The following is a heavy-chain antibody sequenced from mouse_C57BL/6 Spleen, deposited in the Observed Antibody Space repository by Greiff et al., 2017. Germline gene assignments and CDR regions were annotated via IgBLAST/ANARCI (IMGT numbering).Heavy chain of an antibody. CDR3: TTGRYEDY. J-gene: IGHJ2*01. CDR2: IDPANGDT. V-gene: IGHV14-4*01. Sequence: VQLQQSGAELVRPGASVKLSCTASGFNIKDDYMHWVKQRPEQGLEWIGWIDPANGDTEYASKFQGKATITADTSSNTAYLQLSSLTSEDTAVYYCTTGRYEDYWGQGTTLTVSS. CDR1: GFNIKDDY. D-gene: IGHD2-14*01.